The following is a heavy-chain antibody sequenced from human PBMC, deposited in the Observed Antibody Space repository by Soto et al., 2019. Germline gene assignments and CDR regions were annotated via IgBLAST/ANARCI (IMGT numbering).Heavy chain of an antibody. CDR2: ISWNSYSI. Sequence: EVQLVESGGGLVHPGRSLRLSCVASGFRFEDHVMNWVRQAPGKGLEWVGHISWNSYSIGYGCSVRGRFTISRDNAKNTLYLQLNSLRPEDTVLYYFARSCSDSTSGRVYVCGQVTTVTVSS. CDR1: GFRFEDHV. J-gene: IGHJ6*02. V-gene: IGHV3-9*01. D-gene: IGHD2-15*01. CDR3: ARSCSDSTSGRVYV.